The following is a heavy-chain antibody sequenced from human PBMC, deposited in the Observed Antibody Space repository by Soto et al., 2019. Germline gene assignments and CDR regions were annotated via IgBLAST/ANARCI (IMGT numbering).Heavy chain of an antibody. CDR1: GFTFSSYA. CDR3: AKVSANPYSFDY. D-gene: IGHD3-3*02. CDR2: ISGGGGST. V-gene: IGHV3-23*01. Sequence: EVQLLESGGGLVQPGGSLRLSCAASGFTFSSYAMSWVRQAPGKGLEWVSAISGGGGSTYYADSVKGRFTISRDNSKNTLYLQMNSLRAEDTAVYYCAKVSANPYSFDYWGQGTLVTVSS. J-gene: IGHJ4*02.